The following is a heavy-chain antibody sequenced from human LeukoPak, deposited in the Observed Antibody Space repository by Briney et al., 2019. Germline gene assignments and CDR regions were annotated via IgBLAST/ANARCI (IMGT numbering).Heavy chain of an antibody. D-gene: IGHD1-26*01. V-gene: IGHV4-59*12. CDR2: IHYSGST. CDR3: ARDPSGRVATFDY. CDR1: GFTFSNAW. Sequence: GSLRLSCAASGFTFSNAWMSWVRQAPGKGLQWIGYIHYSGSTNYNPSLKSRVTISVDKSKNQFSLKLSSVTAADTAVYYCARDPSGRVATFDYWGQGTLVTVSS. J-gene: IGHJ4*02.